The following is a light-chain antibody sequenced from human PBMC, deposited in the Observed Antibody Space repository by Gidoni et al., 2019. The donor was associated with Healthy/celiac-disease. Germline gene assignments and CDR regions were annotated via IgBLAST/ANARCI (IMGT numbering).Light chain of an antibody. CDR2: GAS. CDR3: QQHGNSPNT. Sequence: EIVLTQSPGTLTLSPGESATLSCRSSQSVSGSYLAWYQQKPGQAPRLLIYGASNRATGIPDRFSGSGSGTDFTLTITRLEPEDFAVYYCQQHGNSPNTFGQGTKLEIK. J-gene: IGKJ2*01. CDR1: QSVSGSY. V-gene: IGKV3-20*01.